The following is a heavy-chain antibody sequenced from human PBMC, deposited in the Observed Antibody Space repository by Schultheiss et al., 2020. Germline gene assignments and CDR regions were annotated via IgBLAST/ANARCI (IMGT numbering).Heavy chain of an antibody. CDR3: ARDREAGYDILTGYYQVWFDP. J-gene: IGHJ5*02. CDR2: FDPEDGET. D-gene: IGHD3-9*01. V-gene: IGHV1-24*01. Sequence: ASVKVSCKVSGYTLTELSMHWVRQAPGKGLEWMGGFDPEDGETIYAQKFQGRVTMTEDTSTDTAYMELSSLRSEDTAVYYCARDREAGYDILTGYYQVWFDPWGQGTLVTVSS. CDR1: GYTLTELS.